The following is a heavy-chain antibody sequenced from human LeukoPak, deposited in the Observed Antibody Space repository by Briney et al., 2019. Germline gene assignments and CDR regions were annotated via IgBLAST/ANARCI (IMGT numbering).Heavy chain of an antibody. CDR2: IYPGDSHT. V-gene: IGHV5-51*01. CDR1: GYSFTNYW. CDR3: ARESLGYDY. Sequence: GESLKICCKCCGYSFTNYWIGLVRQMPRERLEWMGIIYPGDSHTRYSPSFQGQVTISADKSISTAYLQSSSLKASDTAMYYCARESLGYDYWGQGTLVTVSS. J-gene: IGHJ4*02. D-gene: IGHD1-26*01.